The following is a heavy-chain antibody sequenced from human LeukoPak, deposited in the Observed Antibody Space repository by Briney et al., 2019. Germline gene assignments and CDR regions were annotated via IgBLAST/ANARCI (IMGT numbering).Heavy chain of an antibody. D-gene: IGHD6-13*01. CDR2: IRGSGGKT. V-gene: IGHV3-23*01. Sequence: PGGSLRLSCAASGFTFSSYAMSWVRQAPGKGLEWVSGIRGSGGKTYYADSEKGRLTISGSGGNTYYADSVKGRFTISRDNSKNTLYLQMNSLRAEDTAVYYCAKDGLPGIAAAGSPPDYWGQGTLVTVSS. J-gene: IGHJ4*02. CDR3: AKDGLPGIAAAGSPPDY. CDR1: GFTFSSYA.